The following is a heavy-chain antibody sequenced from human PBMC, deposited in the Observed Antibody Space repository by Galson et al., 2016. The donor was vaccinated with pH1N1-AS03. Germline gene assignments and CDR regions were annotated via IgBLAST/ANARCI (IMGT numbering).Heavy chain of an antibody. Sequence: QSGAEVKKPGESLKISCKGSGHIFANYWIGWVRQTPGKGLEWMGLIYPGDSDTRYSPSFQGQVTISADKSLSTAYLQWSSLKASDTARYYCASSRIAAHTYYYHGIDVWGQGTTVTVSS. CDR2: IYPGDSDT. D-gene: IGHD6-6*01. V-gene: IGHV5-51*01. J-gene: IGHJ6*02. CDR1: GHIFANYW. CDR3: ASSRIAAHTYYYHGIDV.